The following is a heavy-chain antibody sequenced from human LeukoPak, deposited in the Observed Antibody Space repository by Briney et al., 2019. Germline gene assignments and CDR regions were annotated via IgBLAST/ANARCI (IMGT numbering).Heavy chain of an antibody. CDR3: ARRRGHTYYYYMDV. CDR1: GGSFSGYY. J-gene: IGHJ6*03. CDR2: INHSGST. V-gene: IGHV4-34*01. Sequence: SETLSLTCAVYGGSFSGYYWSWIRQPPGKGLEWIGEINHSGSTNYNPSLKSRVTISVDTSKNQFSLKLSSVTAADTAVYYCARRRGHTYYYYMDVWGKGTTVTISS.